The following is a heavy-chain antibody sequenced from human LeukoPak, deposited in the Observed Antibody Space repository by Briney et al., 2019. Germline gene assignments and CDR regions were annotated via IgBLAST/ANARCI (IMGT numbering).Heavy chain of an antibody. J-gene: IGHJ4*02. CDR1: GFKVDDYG. V-gene: IGHV3-20*04. CDR3: ARDETGIDY. CDR2: IKWNSDIT. Sequence: GSLRLSCATFGFKVDDYGMTWVRQTPGKGLEWVSSIKWNSDITTYGDSVKGRFTISRDNAKNSLYLEMNSLRAEDTALYYCARDETGIDYWGQGTLVTVSS. D-gene: IGHD3-9*01.